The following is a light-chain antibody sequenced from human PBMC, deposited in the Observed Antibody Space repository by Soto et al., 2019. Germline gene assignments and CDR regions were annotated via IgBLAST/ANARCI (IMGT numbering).Light chain of an antibody. J-gene: IGKJ1*01. CDR1: QTISTW. V-gene: IGKV1-5*03. CDR3: QQYNTYSRS. Sequence: DIQLTQSPSTLSASIGDRVTITCRASQTISTWLAWYQQRPGKAPKVLIYQASSLKSGVPSRFSGSGSGTEFTLTISSLQPDDFATYYCQQYNTYSRSFGQGTKVEIK. CDR2: QAS.